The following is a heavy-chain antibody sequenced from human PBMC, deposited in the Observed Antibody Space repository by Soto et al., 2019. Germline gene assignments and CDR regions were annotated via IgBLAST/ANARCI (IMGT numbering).Heavy chain of an antibody. CDR1: RGTFSSYA. CDR3: ARIAVAGLLYGMDV. CDR2: IIPIFGTA. D-gene: IGHD6-19*01. Sequence: QVQLVQSGAEVKKPGSSVKVSCMASRGTFSSYAISWVRQAPGLGLEWMGGIIPIFGTANYAQKFQGRVTITADESTSTAYMELSSLRSEDTAVYYCARIAVAGLLYGMDVWGQGTTVTVSS. J-gene: IGHJ6*02. V-gene: IGHV1-69*01.